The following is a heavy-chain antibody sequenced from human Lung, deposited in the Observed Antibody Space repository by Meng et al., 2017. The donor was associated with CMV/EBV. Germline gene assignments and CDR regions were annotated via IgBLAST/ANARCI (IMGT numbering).Heavy chain of an antibody. V-gene: IGHV3-30*04. CDR2: ISYDGSHK. D-gene: IGHD5-24*01. CDR3: ARDRGDGYNYPLDY. CDR1: GFTFSYHA. J-gene: IGHJ4*02. Sequence: GESXKISCAASGFTFSYHAMHWVRQAPGKGLEWVALISYDGSHKYYADSVKGRFTFSRDNSKNTLFLQMSSLRVEDTAVYYCARDRGDGYNYPLDYWGQGTXVTVSS.